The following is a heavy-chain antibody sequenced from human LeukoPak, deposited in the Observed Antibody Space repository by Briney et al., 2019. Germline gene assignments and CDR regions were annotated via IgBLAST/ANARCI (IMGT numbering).Heavy chain of an antibody. D-gene: IGHD2-2*01. J-gene: IGHJ5*02. Sequence: ASVKVSCKASGYTFTGCYMHWVRQAPGQGLEWMGWINPNSGGTNYAQKFQGWVTMTRDTSISTAYMELSRLRSDDTAVYYCARGQDIVVVPAATNWFDPWGQGTLVTVSS. CDR1: GYTFTGCY. V-gene: IGHV1-2*04. CDR2: INPNSGGT. CDR3: ARGQDIVVVPAATNWFDP.